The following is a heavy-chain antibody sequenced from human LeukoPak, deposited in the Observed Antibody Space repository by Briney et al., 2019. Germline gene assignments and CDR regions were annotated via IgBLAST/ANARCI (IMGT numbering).Heavy chain of an antibody. CDR3: ARAIAAAGTLDFDY. D-gene: IGHD6-13*01. Sequence: GGSLRLSCAAAGFTFSDYYMTWIRQAPGEGLEWVSYITSSGSTIYYADSVKGRFTISRDNAKNSLYLQMNSLRAEDTAVYYCARAIAAAGTLDFDYWGQGTLVTVSS. J-gene: IGHJ4*02. V-gene: IGHV3-11*04. CDR2: ITSSGSTI. CDR1: GFTFSDYY.